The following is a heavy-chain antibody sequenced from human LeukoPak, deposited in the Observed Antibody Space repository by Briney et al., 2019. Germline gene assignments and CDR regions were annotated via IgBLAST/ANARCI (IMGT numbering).Heavy chain of an antibody. V-gene: IGHV3-64*01. CDR2: ISSNGGST. Sequence: GGSLRLSCAASGLIFNTYDMFWVRQAPGKGLEYVSAISSNGGSTYYGNSVKGRFTISRDNSKNTLFLQMGSLRTEDMAVYYCARVVPRSDGSIWNYFDYWGQGTLVTVSS. D-gene: IGHD6-13*01. CDR1: GLIFNTYD. J-gene: IGHJ4*02. CDR3: ARVVPRSDGSIWNYFDY.